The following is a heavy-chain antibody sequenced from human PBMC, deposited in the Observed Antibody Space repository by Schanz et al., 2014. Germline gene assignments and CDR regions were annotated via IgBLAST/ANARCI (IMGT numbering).Heavy chain of an antibody. CDR1: GGSIRSGTYY. V-gene: IGHV4-61*02. Sequence: QVQLQESGPGLVKPSQTLSLTCTVSGGSIRSGTYYWSWIRQPAGKALEWVGRVFPNGITNYNPSLNIRVPISLDPSKNQFSRTLTSLTAADTAVYYCARDTTWRLDLWGRGTLVTVSS. D-gene: IGHD1-1*01. CDR2: VFPNGIT. CDR3: ARDTTWRLDL. J-gene: IGHJ2*01.